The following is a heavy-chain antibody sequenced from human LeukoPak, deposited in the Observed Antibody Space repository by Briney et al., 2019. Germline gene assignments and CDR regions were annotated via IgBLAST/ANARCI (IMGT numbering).Heavy chain of an antibody. CDR2: IHRSGNT. J-gene: IGHJ4*02. CDR3: ARDPGYGLGVDYGDY. CDR1: GVTVSGIY. V-gene: IGHV3-66*01. D-gene: IGHD3-10*01. Sequence: GRTLRLSWTAYGVTVSGIYMSWGRQAQRKGLEWLSVIHRSGNTYYADSVKGRFTISRDSSKNTVFLQMDSLRAEDTAVYYCARDPGYGLGVDYGDYWGQGTLVTVSS.